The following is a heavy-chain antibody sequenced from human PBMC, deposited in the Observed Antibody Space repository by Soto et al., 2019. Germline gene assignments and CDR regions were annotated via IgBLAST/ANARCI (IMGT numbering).Heavy chain of an antibody. CDR3: AKDLPIYYDGSGYYSFGY. J-gene: IGHJ1*01. CDR1: GFTFSSYW. V-gene: IGHV3-23*01. Sequence: GGSLRLSCAASGFTFSSYWMHWVRQAPGKGLEWVSLISGSGGSTYFADSVKGRFTISRDNSKNTLYLQMNSLRAEDTAVYYCAKDLPIYYDGSGYYSFGYWGQGTLVTVSS. D-gene: IGHD3-22*01. CDR2: ISGSGGST.